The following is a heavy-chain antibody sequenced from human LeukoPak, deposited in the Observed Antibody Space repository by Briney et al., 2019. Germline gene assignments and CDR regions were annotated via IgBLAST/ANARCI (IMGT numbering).Heavy chain of an antibody. V-gene: IGHV4-59*08. J-gene: IGHJ2*01. CDR2: IYYSGST. CDR3: ARHSWYFDL. Sequence: SETLSLTCAVYGGSFSGYYWSWIRQPPGKGLEWIGYIYYSGSTNYNPSLKSRVTISVDTSKNQFSLKLSSVTAADTAVYHCARHSWYFDLWGRGTLVTVSS. CDR1: GGSFSGYY.